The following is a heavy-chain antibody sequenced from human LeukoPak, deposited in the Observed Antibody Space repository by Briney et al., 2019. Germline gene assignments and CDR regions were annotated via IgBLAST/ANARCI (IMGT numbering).Heavy chain of an antibody. CDR3: AKTLVGATSGPDYYFVS. Sequence: GGSLRLSCAASGFTFSSYAMTWVRQAPGKGLEWVSAISGSGGSTYYRDSVRGRFSISRDNSNDTLFLQMGSLRPEDTAEYYCAKTLVGATSGPDYYFVSWGQGTLVTVSS. CDR2: ISGSGGST. J-gene: IGHJ4*02. V-gene: IGHV3-23*01. CDR1: GFTFSSYA. D-gene: IGHD1-26*01.